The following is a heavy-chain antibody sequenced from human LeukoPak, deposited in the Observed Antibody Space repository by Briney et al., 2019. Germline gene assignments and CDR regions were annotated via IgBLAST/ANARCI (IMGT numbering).Heavy chain of an antibody. CDR1: GFTFSSYA. V-gene: IGHV3-64*04. CDR3: ATCVAVPGLPDS. J-gene: IGHJ4*02. D-gene: IGHD6-19*01. CDR2: ISSNGGST. Sequence: PGGSLRLSCSASGFTFSSYAMHWVRQAPGKGLEYVSAISSNGGSTYYADSVKGRFTISRGNAKNTLYLQMNSLRAEDTAVYYCATCVAVPGLPDSWGQGTLVHVSS.